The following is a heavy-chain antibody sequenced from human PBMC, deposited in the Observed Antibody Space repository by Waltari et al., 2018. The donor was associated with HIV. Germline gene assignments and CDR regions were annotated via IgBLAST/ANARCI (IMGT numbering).Heavy chain of an antibody. V-gene: IGHV1-18*01. J-gene: IGHJ6*02. CDR1: GYTFTIYG. CDR3: AREGYYYGSGTYAPPRYYGMDV. Sequence: QARLVQSGAEVKKPGASVKVSCKTSGYTFTIYGLIWVGPAPGQGLEWMGWISPYNGNTYYAQNLKGRVTLTTDSSRTAYMELRSLRSDDTAVYFCAREGYYYGSGTYAPPRYYGMDVWGQGTTVTVSS. D-gene: IGHD3-10*01. CDR2: ISPYNGNT.